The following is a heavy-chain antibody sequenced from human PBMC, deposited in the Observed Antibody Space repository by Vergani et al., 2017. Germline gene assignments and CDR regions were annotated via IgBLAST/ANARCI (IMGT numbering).Heavy chain of an antibody. CDR2: IYHSGST. CDR3: AGKRYSSGWPFVY. D-gene: IGHD6-19*01. Sequence: QVQLQESGPGLVKPSETLSLTCAVSGYSISSGYYWGWIRQPPGKGLEWIGSIYHSGSTYYNPSLKSRVTISVDKSKNQFCLKLSSVTAADTAVDYCAGKRYSSGWPFVYWGQGTLVTVSS. V-gene: IGHV4-38-2*01. J-gene: IGHJ4*02. CDR1: GYSISSGYY.